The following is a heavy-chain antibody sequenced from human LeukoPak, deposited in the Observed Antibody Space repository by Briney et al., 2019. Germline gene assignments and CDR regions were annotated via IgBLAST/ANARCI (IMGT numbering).Heavy chain of an antibody. V-gene: IGHV4-34*01. CDR2: INHSGST. J-gene: IGHJ5*02. CDR3: ARGFTSGWGFSYWFDP. CDR1: GGSFSGYY. D-gene: IGHD6-19*01. Sequence: KPSETLSLTCAVYGGSFSGYYWSWIRQPPGKGLEWIGEINHSGSTNYNPSLKSRVTISVDTSKNQFSLKLSSVTAADTAVYYCARGFTSGWGFSYWFDPWGQGTLVTVSS.